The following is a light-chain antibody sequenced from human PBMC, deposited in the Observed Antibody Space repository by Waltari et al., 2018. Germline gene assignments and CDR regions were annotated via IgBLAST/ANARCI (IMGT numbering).Light chain of an antibody. Sequence: DIPMTQSPSSLSASVGDTVTITCRASQGIGNYLNWFQPKPGKAPKLLIYAATTLKSGVPSRFSGSGSGTEFTLTINSLQPEDFATYYCLQHNSYPLTFGGGTKVEIK. J-gene: IGKJ4*01. CDR1: QGIGNY. CDR3: LQHNSYPLT. CDR2: AAT. V-gene: IGKV1-17*01.